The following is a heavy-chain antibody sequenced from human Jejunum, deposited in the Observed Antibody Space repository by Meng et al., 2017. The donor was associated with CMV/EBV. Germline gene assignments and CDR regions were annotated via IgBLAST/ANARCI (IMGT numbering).Heavy chain of an antibody. Sequence: VSFRYLPLCSCVPPPPGKGPECICDVSPTDSTNYNPSLQRRVAISGDRPKTQFSLKVNSVTAADTTVYYCARSRCTRNSCYTGTFDYWGQGTLVTVSS. CDR3: ARSRCTRNSCYTGTFDY. V-gene: IGHV4-4*02. D-gene: IGHD2-2*02. J-gene: IGHJ4*02. CDR1: VSFRYLPL. CDR2: VSPTDST.